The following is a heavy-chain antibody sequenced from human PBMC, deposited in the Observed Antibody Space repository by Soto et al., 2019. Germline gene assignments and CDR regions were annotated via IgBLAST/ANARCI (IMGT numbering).Heavy chain of an antibody. D-gene: IGHD6-19*01. CDR1: GFTFSTYW. CDR2: IKSDGSVT. V-gene: IGHV3-74*01. CDR3: ARDLNEYSSGWGDY. J-gene: IGHJ4*02. Sequence: EVQLVESGGGLVQPGGSLRLSCAASGFTFSTYWMHWVRQAPGKGLVWVSRIKSDGSVTSYADSVKGRFTITRDNAKNEAEQPKNRLRAGETAGYYCARDLNEYSSGWGDYWGQGTLVTVSS.